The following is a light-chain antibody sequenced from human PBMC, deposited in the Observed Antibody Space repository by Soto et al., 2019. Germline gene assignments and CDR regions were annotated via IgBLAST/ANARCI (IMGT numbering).Light chain of an antibody. J-gene: IGKJ5*01. V-gene: IGKV3-15*01. Sequence: EIVMTQSPATLSVSPGERATLSCRASQSVSSNLAWYQQKPGKAPRLLIYSASTRATGIPSRFSGSGSGTEFTLTISSLQSEDFAVYYCQQYNNWPPITFGQGTRLEIK. CDR2: SAS. CDR1: QSVSSN. CDR3: QQYNNWPPIT.